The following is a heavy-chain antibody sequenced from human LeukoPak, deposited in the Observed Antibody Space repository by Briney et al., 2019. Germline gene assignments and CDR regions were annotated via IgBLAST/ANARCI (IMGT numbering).Heavy chain of an antibody. V-gene: IGHV5-51*01. D-gene: IGHD3-10*01. CDR2: IYPSDSDT. CDR3: ARLFYTSGSHRYYYMDV. Sequence: GESLKISCKGSGYRFSSYWIGWVRQMPGKGLEWMGNIYPSDSDTRYSPSFQGQVTISADKSISTAYLQWSSLKASDTAMYYCARLFYTSGSHRYYYMDVWGKGTTVTISS. J-gene: IGHJ6*03. CDR1: GYRFSSYW.